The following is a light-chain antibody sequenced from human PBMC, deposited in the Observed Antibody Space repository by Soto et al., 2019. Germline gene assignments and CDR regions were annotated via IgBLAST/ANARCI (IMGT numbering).Light chain of an antibody. CDR1: SSNIGATYD. CDR2: GNS. V-gene: IGLV1-40*01. J-gene: IGLJ1*01. CDR3: QSYDSSLSAHYV. Sequence: QSVLSQPPSVSGAPGQRVTISCPGSSSNIGATYDVQWYQQLPGTAPKLLIYGNSNRPSGVPDRFSGSKSGTSASLAITGLQADDEADYYCQSYDSSLSAHYVFGTGTKVTVL.